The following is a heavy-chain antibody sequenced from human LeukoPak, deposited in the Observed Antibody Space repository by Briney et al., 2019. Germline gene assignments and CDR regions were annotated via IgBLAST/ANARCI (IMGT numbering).Heavy chain of an antibody. CDR2: IKQDGSEK. CDR3: ARGMWYCSGGSCFPSDY. CDR1: GFTFSSYW. D-gene: IGHD2-15*01. J-gene: IGHJ4*02. Sequence: GSLRLSCAASGFTFSSYWMSWVRQAPGKGLEWVANIKQDGSEKYYVDSVKGRFTISRDNAKNSLYLQMNSLRAEDTAVYYCARGMWYCSGGSCFPSDYWGQGTLVTVSS. V-gene: IGHV3-7*01.